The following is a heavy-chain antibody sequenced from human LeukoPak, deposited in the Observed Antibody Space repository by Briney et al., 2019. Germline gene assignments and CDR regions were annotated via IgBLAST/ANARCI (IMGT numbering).Heavy chain of an antibody. V-gene: IGHV3-7*01. CDR2: IKQDGSEA. CDR1: GFTFSDYW. J-gene: IGHJ4*02. Sequence: GSLRLSCAASGFTFSDYWMSWVRQAPGKGLEWVANIKQDGSEAYYVDSMKGRFTISRDNTKNSLSLQMNGLRAEDTAVYFCARDRPGVVTATGFDFWGQGTLVTVSS. D-gene: IGHD2-21*02. CDR3: ARDRPGVVTATGFDF.